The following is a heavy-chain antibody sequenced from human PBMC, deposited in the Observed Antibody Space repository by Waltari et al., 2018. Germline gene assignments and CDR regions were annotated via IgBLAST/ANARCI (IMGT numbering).Heavy chain of an antibody. D-gene: IGHD6-19*01. Sequence: EVELVESGGGLVQPGGYLRLSCEVSGVSPSDHGMHWVRQTPEKGLVWVARVNSDGSNTAYADSVRGRFIISRDTARNTLFLQMSSVRVDDTALYYCVAATPSSDKWGQGTLVTVSS. CDR1: GVSPSDHG. CDR2: VNSDGSNT. CDR3: VAATPSSDK. V-gene: IGHV3-74*01. J-gene: IGHJ4*02.